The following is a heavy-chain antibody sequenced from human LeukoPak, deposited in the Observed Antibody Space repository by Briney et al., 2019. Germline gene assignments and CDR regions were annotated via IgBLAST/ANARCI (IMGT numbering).Heavy chain of an antibody. J-gene: IGHJ4*02. Sequence: PSQTLSLTCTVSGGSISSSSYYWGWIRQPPGKGLEWIGSIYYSGSTYYNPSLKSRVTISVDTSKNQFSLKLSSVTAADTAVYYCARRDGGSYSGIFDYWGQGTLVAVSS. D-gene: IGHD1-26*01. V-gene: IGHV4-39*01. CDR1: GGSISSSSYY. CDR3: ARRDGGSYSGIFDY. CDR2: IYYSGST.